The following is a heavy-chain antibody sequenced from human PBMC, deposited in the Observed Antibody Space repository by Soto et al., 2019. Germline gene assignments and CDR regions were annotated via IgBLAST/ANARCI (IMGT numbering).Heavy chain of an antibody. CDR2: ISGSGDST. V-gene: IGHV3-23*01. J-gene: IGHJ6*02. CDR3: AKGPANYSGYDWLDV. D-gene: IGHD5-12*01. Sequence: EVQLLESGGGLVQPGGSLRLSCAASGFSFGSYAMTWVRQAPGKGLQWVSDISGSGDSTNYADSVKGRFTISRDNSKNTLSLQMNSLRAEDTAVFCCAKGPANYSGYDWLDVWGQGTTVTVSS. CDR1: GFSFGSYA.